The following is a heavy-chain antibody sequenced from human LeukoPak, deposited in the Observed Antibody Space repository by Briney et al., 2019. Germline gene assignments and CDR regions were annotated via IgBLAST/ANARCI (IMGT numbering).Heavy chain of an antibody. CDR2: ISHTGSA. Sequence: SETLSLTCAVSGASINSNYWWSWARQSPGKGLEWIGEISHTGSAHYNPSLENRVTILRDKSKNQFSLMLRSVTTADTAVYYCARHYDFWSGYNYWGQGTLVTVAS. CDR3: ARHYDFWSGYNY. D-gene: IGHD3-3*01. J-gene: IGHJ4*02. V-gene: IGHV4-4*02. CDR1: GASINSNYW.